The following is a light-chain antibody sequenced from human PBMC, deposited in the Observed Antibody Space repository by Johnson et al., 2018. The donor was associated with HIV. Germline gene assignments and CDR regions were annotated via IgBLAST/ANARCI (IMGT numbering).Light chain of an antibody. V-gene: IGLV1-51*01. CDR2: DND. CDR1: SSNIGNNY. CDR3: GTWDSSLSAYV. J-gene: IGLJ1*01. Sequence: QSVLTQPPSVSAAPGQKVTISCSGSSSNIGNNYVSWYQQLPGAAPKLLIFDNDKRPSGIPDRFSGSKSGTSATLGITGLWPEDSADYYCGTWDSSLSAYVFGTGTKVTVL.